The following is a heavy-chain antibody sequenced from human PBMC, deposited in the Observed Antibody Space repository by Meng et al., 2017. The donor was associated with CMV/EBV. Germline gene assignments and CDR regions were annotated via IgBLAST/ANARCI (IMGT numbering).Heavy chain of an antibody. D-gene: IGHD3-22*01. V-gene: IGHV1-18*01. CDR3: ARKYYYDSSGYYYSV. J-gene: IGHJ4*02. CDR1: GYTFTSYG. CDR2: SSAYNGNT. Sequence: ASVKVSCKASGYTFTSYGISWVRQAPGQGLEWMGWSSAYNGNTNYAQKLQGRVNMTTDTSTSTAYMELRSLRSDDTAVYYCARKYYYDSSGYYYSVWGQGTLVTVSS.